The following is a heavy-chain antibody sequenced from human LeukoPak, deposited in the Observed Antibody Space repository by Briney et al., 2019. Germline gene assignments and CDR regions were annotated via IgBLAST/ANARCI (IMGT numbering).Heavy chain of an antibody. CDR2: ISYDGSNK. V-gene: IGHV3-30*18. CDR1: GFTFSSYG. CDR3: AKAGYSSGWYLNYYYYYGMDV. Sequence: SLRLSCAASGFTFSSYGMHWVRQAPGKGLEWVAVISYDGSNKYYADSVKGRFTISRDNSKNTLYLQMNSLRAEDTAVYYCAKAGYSSGWYLNYYYYYGMDVWGKGTTVTVSS. J-gene: IGHJ6*04. D-gene: IGHD6-19*01.